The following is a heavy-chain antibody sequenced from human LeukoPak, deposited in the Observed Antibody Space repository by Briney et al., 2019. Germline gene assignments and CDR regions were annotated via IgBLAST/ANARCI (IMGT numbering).Heavy chain of an antibody. Sequence: QSGGSLRLSCAASGFTFSSYGMHWVRQAPGKGLEWVAVIWYDGSNKYYADSVKGRFTISRDNSKNTLYLQMNSLRAEDTAVYYCARDRWSKMNYYGMDVWGQGTTVTVSS. J-gene: IGHJ6*02. CDR2: IWYDGSNK. V-gene: IGHV3-33*08. CDR1: GFTFSSYG. CDR3: ARDRWSKMNYYGMDV. D-gene: IGHD4-23*01.